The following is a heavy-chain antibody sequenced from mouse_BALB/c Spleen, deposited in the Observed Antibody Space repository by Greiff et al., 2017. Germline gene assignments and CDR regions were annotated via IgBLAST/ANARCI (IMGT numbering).Heavy chain of an antibody. CDR1: GDSITSGY. J-gene: IGHJ2*01. V-gene: IGHV3-8*02. Sequence: EVQLVESGPSLVKPSQTLSLTCSVTGDSITSGYWNWIRKFPGNKLEYMGYISYSGSTYYNPSLKSRISITRDTSKNQYYLQLNSVTTEDTATYYCARAVITTGTLYYFDYWGQGTTLTVSS. CDR2: ISYSGST. CDR3: ARAVITTGTLYYFDY. D-gene: IGHD2-4*01.